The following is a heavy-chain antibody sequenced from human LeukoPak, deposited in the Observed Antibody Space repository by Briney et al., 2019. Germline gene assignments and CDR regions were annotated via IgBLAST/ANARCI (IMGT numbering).Heavy chain of an antibody. J-gene: IGHJ1*01. V-gene: IGHV3-23*01. Sequence: GVSLRLSCAAPGFTFSSYAMSWVRQAPGKGLEWVSAISGSGGSTYYADSVKGRFTISRDNSKNTLYLQMNSLRAEDTAVYYCATSGYDYAEYFQHWGQGTLVTVSS. CDR2: ISGSGGST. CDR1: GFTFSSYA. D-gene: IGHD5-12*01. CDR3: ATSGYDYAEYFQH.